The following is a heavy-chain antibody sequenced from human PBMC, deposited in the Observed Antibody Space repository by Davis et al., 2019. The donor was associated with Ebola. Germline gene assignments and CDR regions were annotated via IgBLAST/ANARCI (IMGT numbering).Heavy chain of an antibody. J-gene: IGHJ3*02. CDR3: ATDGDNDAFDI. CDR2: INHSGST. CDR1: GGSFSGYY. Sequence: PSETLSLTCAVYGGSFSGYYWSWIRQPPGKGLEWIGEINHSGSTNYNPSLKSRVTISVDTSKNQFSLKLSSVTAADTAVYYCATDGDNDAFDIWGQGTMVTVSS. V-gene: IGHV4-34*01. D-gene: IGHD4-17*01.